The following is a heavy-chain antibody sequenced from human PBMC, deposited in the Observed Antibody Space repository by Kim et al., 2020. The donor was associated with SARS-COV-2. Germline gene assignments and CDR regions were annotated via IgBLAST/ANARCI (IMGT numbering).Heavy chain of an antibody. V-gene: IGHV4-39*01. CDR3: ARRVSCSSTSCSGLDY. D-gene: IGHD2-2*01. Sequence: SLKSRVTMSVETAKNQFSLKLSSVTAADTAVYYCARRVSCSSTSCSGLDYWGQGTLVTVSS. J-gene: IGHJ4*02.